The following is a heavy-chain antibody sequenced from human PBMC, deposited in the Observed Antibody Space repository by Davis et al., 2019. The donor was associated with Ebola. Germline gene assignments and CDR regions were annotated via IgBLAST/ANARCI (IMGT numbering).Heavy chain of an antibody. D-gene: IGHD3-3*01. V-gene: IGHV3-74*01. CDR1: GFTFSSYW. CDR3: ARAREWKPYPFDY. CDR2: IKSDGSST. Sequence: GESLMISCVASGFTFSSYWMHWVRQAPGKRLVWVSRIKSDGSSTSYADSVKGRFTISRDNAKNTLYLQMNSLRAEDTAVYYCARAREWKPYPFDYWGQGTLVTVSS. J-gene: IGHJ4*02.